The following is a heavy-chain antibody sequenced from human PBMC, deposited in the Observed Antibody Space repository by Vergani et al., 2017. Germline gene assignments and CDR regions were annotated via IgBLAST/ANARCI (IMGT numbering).Heavy chain of an antibody. J-gene: IGHJ2*01. CDR1: GYTFTGYY. Sequence: QVQLVQSGAEVKKPGASVKVSCKASGYTFTGYYMHWVRQAPGKGLEWMGGFDPEDGETIYAQKFQGRVTMTEDTSTDTAYMELSSLRSEDTAVYYCATRTLDYYDSSGYSPWYFDLWGRGTLVTVSS. V-gene: IGHV1-24*01. CDR2: FDPEDGET. D-gene: IGHD3-22*01. CDR3: ATRTLDYYDSSGYSPWYFDL.